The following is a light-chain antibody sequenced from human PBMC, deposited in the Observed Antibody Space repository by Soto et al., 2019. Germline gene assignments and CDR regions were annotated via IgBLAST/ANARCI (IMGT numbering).Light chain of an antibody. CDR3: AAWDDSLNGRV. J-gene: IGLJ3*02. V-gene: IGLV1-44*01. CDR1: SSNIGSNT. CDR2: SNN. Sequence: QSVLTQPPSASGTPGQRVTISCSGSSSNIGSNTVNWYQQLPGTAPKPLIYSNNQRPSGVPDRFSGSKSGTSASLAIIGLQSEDEADYYCAAWDDSLNGRVFGGGTKLTVL.